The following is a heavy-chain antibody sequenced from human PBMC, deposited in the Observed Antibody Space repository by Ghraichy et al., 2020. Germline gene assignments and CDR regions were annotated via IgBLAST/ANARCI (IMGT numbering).Heavy chain of an antibody. CDR2: TYYRSKWYN. D-gene: IGHD3-10*01. Sequence: ISGDSVSSNSAAWNWIRQSPSRGLEWLGRTYYRSKWYNDYAVSVKSRITINPDTSKNQFSLQLNSVTPEDTAVYYCARGPGSGTYYNVGRDYYFDYWGQGTLVTVSS. CDR3: ARGPGSGTYYNVGRDYYFDY. CDR1: GDSVSSNSAA. J-gene: IGHJ4*02. V-gene: IGHV6-1*01.